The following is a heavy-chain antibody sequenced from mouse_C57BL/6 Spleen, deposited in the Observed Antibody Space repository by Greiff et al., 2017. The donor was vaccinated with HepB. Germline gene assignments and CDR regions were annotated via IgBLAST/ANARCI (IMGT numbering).Heavy chain of an antibody. Sequence: VQLKQSGAELVRPGASVKLSCTASGFNIKDYYMHWVKQRPEQGLEWIGRIDPEDGDTEYAPKFQGKATMTADTSSNTAYLQLSSLTSEDTAVYYCTTGETLEDFFDYWGQGTTLTVSS. J-gene: IGHJ2*01. CDR3: TTGETLEDFFDY. CDR2: IDPEDGDT. CDR1: GFNIKDYY. V-gene: IGHV14-1*01.